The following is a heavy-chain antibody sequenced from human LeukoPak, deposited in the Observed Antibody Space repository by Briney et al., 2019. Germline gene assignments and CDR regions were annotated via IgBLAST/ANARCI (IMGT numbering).Heavy chain of an antibody. J-gene: IGHJ4*02. CDR2: INPSGGST. CDR3: ASSRDGYNTIEN. V-gene: IGHV1-46*01. D-gene: IGHD5-24*01. CDR1: GYIFTSYY. Sequence: ASVKVSCKASGYIFTSYYMHWVRQAPGQGLEWMGIINPSGGSTSYAQKFQGRVTMTRDTSTSTVYMELSSLRSEDTAVYYCASSRDGYNTIENWGQGTLVTVSS.